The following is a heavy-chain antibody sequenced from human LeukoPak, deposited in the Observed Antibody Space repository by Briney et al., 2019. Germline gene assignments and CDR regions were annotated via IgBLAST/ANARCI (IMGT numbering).Heavy chain of an antibody. CDR1: GGSVSSGSYY. J-gene: IGHJ3*02. Sequence: SETLSLTCTVSGGSVSSGSYYWSWIRQPPGKGPEWVGYIYYSGSTNYNPSLKSRVTISVDTSKNQFSLKLSSVTAADTAVYYCARSQNYYDSSGYYYGAFDIWGQGTMVTVSS. CDR3: ARSQNYYDSSGYYYGAFDI. V-gene: IGHV4-61*01. CDR2: IYYSGST. D-gene: IGHD3-22*01.